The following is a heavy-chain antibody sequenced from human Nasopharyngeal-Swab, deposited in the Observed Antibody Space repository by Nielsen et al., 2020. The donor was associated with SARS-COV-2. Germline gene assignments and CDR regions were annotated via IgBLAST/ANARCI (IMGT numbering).Heavy chain of an antibody. CDR3: AKDPRGAVAGST. Sequence: LSLTCAASGFTFDDYAMHWVRQAPGKGLEWVSLISGDGGSTYYADSVKGRFTISRDNSKNSLYLQMNSLRTEDTALYYCAKDPRGAVAGSTWGQGTLVTVSS. J-gene: IGHJ5*02. CDR2: ISGDGGST. D-gene: IGHD6-19*01. V-gene: IGHV3-43*02. CDR1: GFTFDDYA.